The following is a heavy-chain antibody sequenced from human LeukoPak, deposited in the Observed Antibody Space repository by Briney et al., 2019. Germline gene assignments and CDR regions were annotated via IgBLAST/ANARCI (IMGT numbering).Heavy chain of an antibody. Sequence: ASVKVSCKASGYTFTGYYMHWVRQAPGQGPEWMGWINPNSGGTNYAQKFQGRVTTTRDTSISTAYMELSRLRSDDTAVYYCATDRMSSGSYSDYWGQGTLVTVSS. J-gene: IGHJ4*02. CDR3: ATDRMSSGSYSDY. D-gene: IGHD3-10*01. CDR1: GYTFTGYY. CDR2: INPNSGGT. V-gene: IGHV1-2*02.